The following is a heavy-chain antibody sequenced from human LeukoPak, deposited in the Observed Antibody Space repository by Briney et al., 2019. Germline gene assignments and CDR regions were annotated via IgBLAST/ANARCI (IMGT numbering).Heavy chain of an antibody. CDR2: ISSSSSYI. Sequence: GGSLRLSGTASGFSFSSYEMNWVRQAPGKGLKWVSSISSSSSYIYYADSVKGRFTISRDNAKNSLYLQMNSLRAEDTAVYYCAREGYCSSTSCYVVGYYYYMDVWGKGTTVTVSS. CDR3: AREGYCSSTSCYVVGYYYYMDV. D-gene: IGHD2-2*01. V-gene: IGHV3-21*01. J-gene: IGHJ6*03. CDR1: GFSFSSYE.